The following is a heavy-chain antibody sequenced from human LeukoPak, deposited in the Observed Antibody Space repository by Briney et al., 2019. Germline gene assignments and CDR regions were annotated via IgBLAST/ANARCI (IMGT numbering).Heavy chain of an antibody. Sequence: SETLSLTCTVSGGSISSGSYYWSWIRQPAGKGLEWIGRIYTSGSTNYNPSLKSRVTISVDTSKNQFSLKLSSVTAADTAVYYCARGIVVVPAAIRVSWFDPWGQGTLVTVSS. J-gene: IGHJ5*02. CDR2: IYTSGST. V-gene: IGHV4-61*02. CDR1: GGSISSGSYY. D-gene: IGHD2-2*01. CDR3: ARGIVVVPAAIRVSWFDP.